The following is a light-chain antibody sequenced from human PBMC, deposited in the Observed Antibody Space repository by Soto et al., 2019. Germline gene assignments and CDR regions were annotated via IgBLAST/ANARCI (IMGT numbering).Light chain of an antibody. V-gene: IGKV3-20*01. Sequence: IVLTQAPGTLALSPRERATLYCRSSQSLSSSYLAWYQQKPGQAPRLLIYGASSRATGTPDRFSGSGSGTDFTLTISRLEPEDFAVYHCQQYDTSPLTFGGGTKVDI. CDR1: QSLSSSY. J-gene: IGKJ4*01. CDR3: QQYDTSPLT. CDR2: GAS.